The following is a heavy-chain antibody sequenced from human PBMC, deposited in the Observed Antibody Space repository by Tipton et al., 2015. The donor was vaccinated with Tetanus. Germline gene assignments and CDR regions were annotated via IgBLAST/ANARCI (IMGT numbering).Heavy chain of an antibody. V-gene: IGHV3-48*04. J-gene: IGHJ5*02. CDR1: GFTFSDYS. CDR3: ARGAPVNWFDP. Sequence: SLRLSCAASGFTFSDYSMNWVRQAPGKGLEWVSYISYGSTTIYYADSVKGRFTISRDNSKNTLYLQMNDLRAEDTAVYYCARGAPVNWFDPWGQGTLVTVSS. CDR2: ISYGSTTI.